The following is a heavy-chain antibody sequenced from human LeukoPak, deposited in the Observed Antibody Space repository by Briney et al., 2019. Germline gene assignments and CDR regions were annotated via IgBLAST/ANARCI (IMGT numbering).Heavy chain of an antibody. D-gene: IGHD3-22*01. Sequence: SVKVSCKASGGTFSSYAISWVRQAPGQGLEWMGGIIPIFGTANYAQKFQGRVTITADESTSTAYMELSSLRSEDTAVYYCARDVYDSSGYYSFSPFDPWGQGTLVTVSS. V-gene: IGHV1-69*13. CDR3: ARDVYDSSGYYSFSPFDP. CDR1: GGTFSSYA. J-gene: IGHJ5*02. CDR2: IIPIFGTA.